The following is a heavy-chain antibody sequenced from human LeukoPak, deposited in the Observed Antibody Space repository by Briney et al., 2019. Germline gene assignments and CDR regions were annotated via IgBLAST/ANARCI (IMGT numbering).Heavy chain of an antibody. V-gene: IGHV4-34*01. CDR3: ARGGYDFWNYYFDY. CDR2: INHSGST. D-gene: IGHD3-3*01. CDR1: GGCFSGYY. J-gene: IGHJ4*02. Sequence: SETLCLTCAVYGGCFSGYYWSWIRQPPGKGLEWIGEINHSGSTNYNPSLKSRVTISVDTSKNQFSLKLSSVTAADTAVYYCARGGYDFWNYYFDYWGQGTLVTVSS.